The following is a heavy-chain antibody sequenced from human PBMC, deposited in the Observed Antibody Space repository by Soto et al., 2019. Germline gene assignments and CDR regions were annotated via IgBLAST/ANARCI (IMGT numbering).Heavy chain of an antibody. Sequence: PSETLSLTCTVSGGSISSYYWSWIRQPPGKGLEWIGYIYYSGSTNYNPSLKSRVTISVDTSKNQFSLKLSSVTAADTAVYYCARTYYDILTGSYRGTYYDGMDVWGQGTTVTVSS. V-gene: IGHV4-59*01. J-gene: IGHJ6*02. CDR1: GGSISSYY. CDR3: ARTYYDILTGSYRGTYYDGMDV. D-gene: IGHD3-9*01. CDR2: IYYSGST.